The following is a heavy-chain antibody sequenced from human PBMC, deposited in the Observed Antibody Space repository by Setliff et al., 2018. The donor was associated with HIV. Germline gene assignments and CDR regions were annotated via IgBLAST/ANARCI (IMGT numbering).Heavy chain of an antibody. Sequence: PSETLSLTCTVSGGSISSGSYYWSWIRQPAGKGLEWIGRIYYRGSTYYNPSLKSRVTISVDTSKNQFSLRLSSVAAGDTAVYYCARSLVPVASGYYYFEYWGQGTLVTVSS. V-gene: IGHV4-39*01. CDR3: ARSLVPVASGYYYFEY. D-gene: IGHD3-3*01. J-gene: IGHJ4*02. CDR1: GGSISSGSYY. CDR2: IYYRGST.